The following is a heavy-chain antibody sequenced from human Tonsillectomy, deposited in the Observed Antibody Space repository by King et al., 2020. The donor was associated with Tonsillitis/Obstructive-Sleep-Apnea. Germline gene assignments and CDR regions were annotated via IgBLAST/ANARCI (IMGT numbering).Heavy chain of an antibody. V-gene: IGHV4-59*01. Sequence: VQLQESGPGLVKPSETLSLTCTVSGGSISSYYWSWIRQPPGKGLEWIGYIYYSGSTNDNPSLKSRVTISVDTSKNQFSLKLSSVTAADTAVYYCARGGGDYWGQGTLVTVSS. CDR2: IYYSGST. J-gene: IGHJ4*02. CDR3: ARGGGDY. CDR1: GGSISSYY.